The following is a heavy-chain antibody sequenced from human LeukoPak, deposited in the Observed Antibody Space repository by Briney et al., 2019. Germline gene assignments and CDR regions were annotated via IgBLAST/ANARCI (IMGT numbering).Heavy chain of an antibody. J-gene: IGHJ4*02. CDR3: ARVGSWGAIDY. Sequence: GGSLRLSCAASGFTFSSYSMNWVRQAPGKGLEWVSSISSSSSYIYYADSVKGRFTISRDNAKNSLYLQMNSLRAEDTAVYYCARVGSWGAIDYWGQGTLVTVSS. D-gene: IGHD1-26*01. CDR2: ISSSSSYI. V-gene: IGHV3-21*01. CDR1: GFTFSSYS.